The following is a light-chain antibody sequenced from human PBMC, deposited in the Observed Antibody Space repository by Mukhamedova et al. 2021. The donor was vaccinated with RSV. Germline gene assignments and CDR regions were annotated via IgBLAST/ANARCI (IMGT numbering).Light chain of an antibody. V-gene: IGKV1-5*03. Sequence: YQQKSGRAPKLLIYKASNLQSGVPSRFSGSGSETEFTLTISSLQPDDFATYYCQQYNSYWTFGQGTKVEFK. CDR3: QQYNSYWT. J-gene: IGKJ1*01. CDR2: KAS.